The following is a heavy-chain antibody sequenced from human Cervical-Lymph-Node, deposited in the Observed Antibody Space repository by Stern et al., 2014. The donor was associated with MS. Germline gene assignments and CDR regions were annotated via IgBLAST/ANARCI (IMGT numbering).Heavy chain of an antibody. CDR1: GDSVSSNRAT. D-gene: IGHD6-6*01. CDR2: TYHRSRWYY. CDR3: ARDVSSSPDAFDT. J-gene: IGHJ3*02. Sequence: SGPGLVKPSQTLSLTCAIFGDSVSSNRATWSWIRQSPSRGLEWLGRTYHRSRWYYDYALSVKSRVTISPDTSKNQFSLWLNSVTPEDTAVYYCARDVSSSPDAFDTWGQGTMVTVSS. V-gene: IGHV6-1*01.